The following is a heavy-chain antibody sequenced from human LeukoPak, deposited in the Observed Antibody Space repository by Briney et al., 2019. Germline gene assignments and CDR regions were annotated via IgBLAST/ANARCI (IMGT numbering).Heavy chain of an antibody. CDR3: ARDSGYGFDY. CDR2: ISYDGSNK. V-gene: IGHV3-30*03. J-gene: IGHJ4*02. Sequence: GGPLRLSCAASGFTFSSYGMHWVRQAPGKGLEWVAVISYDGSNKYYADSVKGRFTISRDNSKNTLYLQMNSLRAEDTAVYYCARDSGYGFDYWGQGTLVTVSS. D-gene: IGHD5-12*01. CDR1: GFTFSSYG.